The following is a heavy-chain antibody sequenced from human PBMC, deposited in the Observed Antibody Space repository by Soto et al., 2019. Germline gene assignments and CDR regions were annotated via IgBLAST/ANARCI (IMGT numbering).Heavy chain of an antibody. CDR2: IIPMLGVR. CDR1: GGTFSTYS. CDR3: TIGSWSGEVFDI. J-gene: IGHJ3*02. Sequence: QVQLVQSGAEVKKPGSSVKVSCKDSGGTFSTYSMFWVRQAPGQGLEWMGRIIPMLGVRNYAQRFQDRVTITADNSRATVHMELSSLRSEDTALYYCTIGSWSGEVFDIWGQGTMVTVSS. D-gene: IGHD2-21*01. V-gene: IGHV1-69*02.